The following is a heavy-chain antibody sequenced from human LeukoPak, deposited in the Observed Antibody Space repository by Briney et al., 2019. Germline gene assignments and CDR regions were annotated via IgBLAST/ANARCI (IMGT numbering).Heavy chain of an antibody. V-gene: IGHV4-59*01. CDR3: ARYSSSWSDYFDY. CDR1: GGSISSYY. J-gene: IGHJ4*02. Sequence: SETLSLTCTVSGGSISSYYWSWIRQPPGKGLEWIGYIHYSGSTNYNPSLKSRVTISVDTSENQISLKLGSVTAADTAVYYCARYSSSWSDYFDYWGQGTLVTVSS. CDR2: IHYSGST. D-gene: IGHD6-13*01.